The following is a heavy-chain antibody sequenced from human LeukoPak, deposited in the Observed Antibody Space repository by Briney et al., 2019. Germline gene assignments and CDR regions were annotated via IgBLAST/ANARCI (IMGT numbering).Heavy chain of an antibody. J-gene: IGHJ6*03. CDR3: ARSRDGYNYDTAYYYYYYMDV. V-gene: IGHV4-39*01. D-gene: IGHD5-24*01. CDR1: GGSISSSSYY. CDR2: IYYSGST. Sequence: TSETLSLTCTVSGGSISSSSYYWGWIRQPPGKGLEWIGSIYYSGSTYYNPSLKSRVTISVDTSKNQFSLKLSSVTAANTAVYYCARSRDGYNYDTAYYYYYYMDVWGKGTTVTVSS.